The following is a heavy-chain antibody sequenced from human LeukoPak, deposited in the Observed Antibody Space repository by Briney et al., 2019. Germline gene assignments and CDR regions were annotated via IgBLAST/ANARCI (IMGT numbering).Heavy chain of an antibody. CDR2: ISAYNGNT. CDR3: ARDHYYDSSGYYGRDY. J-gene: IGHJ4*02. CDR1: GYTFTSYG. Sequence: RASVKVSCKASGYTFTSYGISWMRQAPGQGLEWMGWISAYNGNTNYAHSLQGRVTMTTDTSTSTAYMELRSLSSDDTAVYYCARDHYYDSSGYYGRDYWGQGTLVTVSP. V-gene: IGHV1-18*01. D-gene: IGHD3-22*01.